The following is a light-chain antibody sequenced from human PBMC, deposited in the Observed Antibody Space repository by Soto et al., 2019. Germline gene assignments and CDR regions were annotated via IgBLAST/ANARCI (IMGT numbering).Light chain of an antibody. CDR3: SSYTSSSSDYV. Sequence: QSALTQPASVSGSPGQSITISCTGTSSDVGGYNYVSWYQQHPGKAPKLMIYEVSNRPSGVSNRFSGSKSGNTASLTISGLQADDEEDYYCSSYTSSSSDYVFGTGTKLTVL. V-gene: IGLV2-14*01. CDR2: EVS. J-gene: IGLJ1*01. CDR1: SSDVGGYNY.